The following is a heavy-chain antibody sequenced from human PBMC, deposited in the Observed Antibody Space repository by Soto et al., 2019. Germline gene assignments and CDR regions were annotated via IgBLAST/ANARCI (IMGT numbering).Heavy chain of an antibody. D-gene: IGHD6-19*01. CDR3: ARDPSPYTSGWYGIDF. J-gene: IGHJ4*01. Sequence: GGSLRLSCTASGFMFSAYAMLWVRQAPGKGLEWVAAMSYDGTNTYYADSLKGRFTISRDNSENTLFLQMSSLTADDSAVYYCARDPSPYTSGWYGIDFWGLGTLVTVS. V-gene: IGHV3-30-3*01. CDR2: MSYDGTNT. CDR1: GFMFSAYA.